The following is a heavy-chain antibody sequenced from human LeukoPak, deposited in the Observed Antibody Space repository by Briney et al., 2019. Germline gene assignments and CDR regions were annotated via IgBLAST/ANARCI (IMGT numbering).Heavy chain of an antibody. CDR3: ARDRLGPSFSVSHFDL. Sequence: SGGSLRLSCATSGFTFVDYGLSWVRRAPGKGLEWLCAINYNGAITDYAGSVKGRFTISRDNAKNSLYLRMDSLRAEDTALYYCARDRLGPSFSVSHFDLWGQGTLVTVSS. CDR2: INYNGAIT. D-gene: IGHD3-3*02. J-gene: IGHJ4*02. V-gene: IGHV3-20*04. CDR1: GFTFVDYG.